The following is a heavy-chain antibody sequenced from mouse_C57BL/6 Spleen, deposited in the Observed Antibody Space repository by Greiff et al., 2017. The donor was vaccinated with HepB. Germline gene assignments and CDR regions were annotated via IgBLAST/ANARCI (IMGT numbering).Heavy chain of an antibody. D-gene: IGHD1-1*01. J-gene: IGHJ1*03. CDR1: GYTFTDYY. CDR3: AREGQATVVPRGYFDV. Sequence: VQLVESGAELVRPGASVKLSCKASGYTFTDYYINWVKQRPGQGLEWIARIYPGSGNTYYNEKFKGKATLTAEKSSSTAYMQLSSLTSEDSAVYFCAREGQATVVPRGYFDVWGTGTTVTVSS. V-gene: IGHV1-76*01. CDR2: IYPGSGNT.